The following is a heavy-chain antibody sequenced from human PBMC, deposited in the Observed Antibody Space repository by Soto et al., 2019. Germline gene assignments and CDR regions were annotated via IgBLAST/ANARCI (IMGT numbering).Heavy chain of an antibody. CDR3: ARDGFDY. J-gene: IGHJ4*02. CDR1: GYAFSSYY. V-gene: IGHV1-2*02. Sequence: ASVKVSCKASGYAFSSYYMHWVRQAPGQGLEWMGIINPSGGSTTYAQKFQGRVTMTRDTSISTAYMELSRLRSDDSAVYYCARDGFDYWGQGTLVTVSS. CDR2: INPSGGST.